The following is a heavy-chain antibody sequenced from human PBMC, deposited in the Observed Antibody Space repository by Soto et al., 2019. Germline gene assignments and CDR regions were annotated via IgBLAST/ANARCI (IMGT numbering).Heavy chain of an antibody. CDR1: GGSFSGYY. D-gene: IGHD3-10*01. Sequence: PSETLSLTCAVYGGSFSGYYWSWIRQPPGKGLEWIGEINHSGSTNYNPSLKSRVTISVDTSKNQFSLKLSSVTAADTAVYYCARSITMVRGVMGMDVWGQGTTVTVSS. CDR2: INHSGST. V-gene: IGHV4-34*01. CDR3: ARSITMVRGVMGMDV. J-gene: IGHJ6*02.